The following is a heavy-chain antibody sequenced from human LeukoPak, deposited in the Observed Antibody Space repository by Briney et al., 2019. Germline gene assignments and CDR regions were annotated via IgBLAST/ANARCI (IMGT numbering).Heavy chain of an antibody. J-gene: IGHJ3*02. V-gene: IGHV1-18*01. CDR2: ISAYNGNT. D-gene: IGHD6-13*01. CDR1: GYTFTSYG. Sequence: GASVKVSCKASGYTFTSYGIYWVRQAPGQGLEWMGWISAYNGNTNYVQKLQGRVTMTTDTSTSTAYMELRSLRSDDTAVYYCAGPASSSRPQEKAFDIWGQGTMVTVSS. CDR3: AGPASSSRPQEKAFDI.